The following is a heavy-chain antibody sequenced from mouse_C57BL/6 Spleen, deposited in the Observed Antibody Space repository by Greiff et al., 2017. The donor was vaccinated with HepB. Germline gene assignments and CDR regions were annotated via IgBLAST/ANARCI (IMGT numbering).Heavy chain of an antibody. Sequence: VQLQQPGAELVRPGSSVKLSCKASGYTFTSYWMHWVKQRPIQGLEWIGNIDPSDIETHYNQKFKDKATLTVDKSSSTAYMQLSSLTSEDSAVYYCARDGSSSWYWGQGTTLTVSS. D-gene: IGHD1-1*01. J-gene: IGHJ2*01. CDR3: ARDGSSSWY. CDR2: IDPSDIET. CDR1: GYTFTSYW. V-gene: IGHV1-52*01.